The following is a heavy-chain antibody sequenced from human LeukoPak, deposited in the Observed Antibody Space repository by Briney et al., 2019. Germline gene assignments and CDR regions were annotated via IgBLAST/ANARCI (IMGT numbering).Heavy chain of an antibody. D-gene: IGHD3-10*01. V-gene: IGHV3-23*01. J-gene: IGHJ5*02. CDR3: AKDPSSGSYPNWFDP. Sequence: PGGALRLSCAASGFTFSSYGMSWVRQAPGKGLEWVSAISGSGGSTYYADSVKGRFTISRDNSKNTLYLQMNSLRAEDTAVYYCAKDPSSGSYPNWFDPWGQGTLVTVSS. CDR1: GFTFSSYG. CDR2: ISGSGGST.